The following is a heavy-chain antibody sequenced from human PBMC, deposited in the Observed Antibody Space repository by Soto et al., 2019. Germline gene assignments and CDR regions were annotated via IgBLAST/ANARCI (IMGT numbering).Heavy chain of an antibody. D-gene: IGHD3-22*01. CDR2: IYSSGTT. J-gene: IGHJ4*02. CDR1: GATVSRGDYF. V-gene: IGHV4-61*03. CDR3: ARESRALLNYYDSSGYFDY. Sequence: SETLSLTCTVSGATVSRGDYFWTWIRQPPGKGLEWIGYIYSSGTTNYNPALKSRVTISLDTSRSYFSLKLTSVTAADTAIYYCARESRALLNYYDSSGYFDYWGQGTLVTVS.